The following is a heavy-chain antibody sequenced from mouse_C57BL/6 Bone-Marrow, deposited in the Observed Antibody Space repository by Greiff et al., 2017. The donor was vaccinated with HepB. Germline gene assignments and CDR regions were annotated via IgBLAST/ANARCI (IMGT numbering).Heavy chain of an antibody. J-gene: IGHJ3*01. CDR3: TRDPGFAY. CDR2: IDPETGGT. CDR1: GYTFTDYE. V-gene: IGHV1-15*01. Sequence: VHLVESGAELVRPGASVTLSCKASGYTFTDYEMHWVKQTPVHGLEWIGAIDPETGGTAYNQKFKGKAILTADKSSSTAYMELRSLTSEDSAVYYCTRDPGFAYWGQGTLVTVSA.